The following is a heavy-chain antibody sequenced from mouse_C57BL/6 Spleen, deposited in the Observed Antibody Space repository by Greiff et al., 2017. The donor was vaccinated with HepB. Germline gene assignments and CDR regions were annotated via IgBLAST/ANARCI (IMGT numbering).Heavy chain of an antibody. Sequence: QVQLQQSGAELVKPGASVKISCKTSGYDFSSYWMNWVKQRPGKGLEWIGQIYPGDGDTNYNGKFKGKATLTADKSSSTAYMQLSSLTSEDSAVYFCARRDDYDVDAMDYWGQGTSVTVSS. J-gene: IGHJ4*01. D-gene: IGHD2-4*01. CDR3: ARRDDYDVDAMDY. CDR2: IYPGDGDT. CDR1: GYDFSSYW. V-gene: IGHV1-80*01.